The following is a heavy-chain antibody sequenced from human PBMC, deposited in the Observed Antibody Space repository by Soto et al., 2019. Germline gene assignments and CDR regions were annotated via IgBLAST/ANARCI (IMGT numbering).Heavy chain of an antibody. CDR3: DKDPGPYAGCWNGPGNHGMDP. J-gene: IGHJ6*04. V-gene: IGHV3-23*01. Sequence: SVGSLRLSCAGSDFTSSNYIMSWVRQAPGKGLEWVSGISGSGDYTDYADSVRGRFIISRDNSKNTLYLQLTGLRAEDTAIYYCDKDPGPYAGCWNGPGNHGMDPWGKVTTLT. CDR2: ISGSGDYT. D-gene: IGHD1-1*01. CDR1: DFTSSNYI.